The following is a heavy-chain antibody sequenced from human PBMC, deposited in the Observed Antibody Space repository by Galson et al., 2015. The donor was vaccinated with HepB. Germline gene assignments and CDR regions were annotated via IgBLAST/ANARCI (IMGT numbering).Heavy chain of an antibody. J-gene: IGHJ2*01. CDR2: IYSGGNT. CDR1: GFTFSNYA. CDR3: ARGGYCSGGSCYNWYCDL. V-gene: IGHV3-66*02. D-gene: IGHD2-15*01. Sequence: SLRLSCAASGFTFSNYAMSWVRQAPGKGLEWVSVIYSGGNTYYAGSVKGRFTISRDNSKNTLYLQMNSLRAEDTAVYYCARGGYCSGGSCYNWYCDLWGRGTLVTVSS.